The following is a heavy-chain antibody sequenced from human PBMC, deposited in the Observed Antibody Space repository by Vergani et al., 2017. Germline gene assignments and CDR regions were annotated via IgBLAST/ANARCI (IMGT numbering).Heavy chain of an antibody. V-gene: IGHV1-69*01. D-gene: IGHD2-21*02. CDR3: ARSRCGGDCYYYYYYYMDV. J-gene: IGHJ6*03. CDR2: IIPICGTA. CDR1: GGTFSSYA. Sequence: QVQLVQSGAEVKKPGSSVKVSCMASGGTFSSYAISWVRQAPGQGLEWMGGIIPICGTANYAQKFQGRVTITADESTSTAYMGLSSLRSEDTAVYYCARSRCGGDCYYYYYYYMDVWGKGTTVTVSS.